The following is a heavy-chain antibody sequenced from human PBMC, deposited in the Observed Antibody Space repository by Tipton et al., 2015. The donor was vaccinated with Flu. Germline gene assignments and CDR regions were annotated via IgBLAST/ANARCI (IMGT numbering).Heavy chain of an antibody. V-gene: IGHV4-38-2*02. D-gene: IGHD5-18*01. CDR1: GYSISSGYY. Sequence: TLSLTCAVSGYSISSGYYWGWIRQPPGKGLEWIGSIYQSGSTYYNPSLKSRFTISVDTSKNQFSLKLSSVTAADTAVYYCARDGYSYGPPYYYYGMDVWGQGTTVPVSS. CDR2: IYQSGST. J-gene: IGHJ6*02. CDR3: ARDGYSYGPPYYYYGMDV.